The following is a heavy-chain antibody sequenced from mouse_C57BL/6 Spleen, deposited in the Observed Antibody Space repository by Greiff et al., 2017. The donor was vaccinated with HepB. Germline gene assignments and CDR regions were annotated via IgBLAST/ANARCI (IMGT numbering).Heavy chain of an antibody. D-gene: IGHD2-13*01. J-gene: IGHJ4*01. CDR1: GFSFNTYA. Sequence: EVKVIESGGGLVQPKGSLKLSCAASGFSFNTYAMNWVRQAPGKGLEWVARIRSKSNNYATYYADSVKDRFTISRDDSESMLYLQMNNLKTEDTAMYYCVRHGLLRGAMDYWGQGTSVTVSS. CDR3: VRHGLLRGAMDY. CDR2: IRSKSNNYAT. V-gene: IGHV10-1*01.